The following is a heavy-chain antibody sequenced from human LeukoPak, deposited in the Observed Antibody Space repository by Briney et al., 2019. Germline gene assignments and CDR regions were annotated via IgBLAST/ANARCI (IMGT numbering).Heavy chain of an antibody. Sequence: GGSLRLSCAASGFTFSDYYLSWIRQAPGKGLEWVSYISSSGSTIYYADSVKGLFTISRDNAKNSLYLQMISLRAEDTAVYYWARDRREGGWSKGWFDPWGQGTLVTVSS. CDR3: ARDRREGGWSKGWFDP. CDR2: ISSSGSTI. J-gene: IGHJ5*02. CDR1: GFTFSDYY. D-gene: IGHD6-19*01. V-gene: IGHV3-11*01.